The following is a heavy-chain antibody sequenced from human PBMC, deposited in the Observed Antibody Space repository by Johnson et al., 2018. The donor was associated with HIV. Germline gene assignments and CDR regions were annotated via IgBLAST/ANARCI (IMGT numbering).Heavy chain of an antibody. J-gene: IGHJ3*02. CDR3: ARDKGGIVGYDACDI. V-gene: IGHV3-30-3*01. D-gene: IGHD1-26*01. Sequence: SGGGVVQPGRSLRLSCAASGFTFSSYAMHWVRQAPGKGLEWVAVISYDGSNKYYADSVRGRFTISRDNSKNTLYLQMNSLRAEDTAVYYCARDKGGIVGYDACDIWGQGTMVTVSS. CDR1: GFTFSSYA. CDR2: ISYDGSNK.